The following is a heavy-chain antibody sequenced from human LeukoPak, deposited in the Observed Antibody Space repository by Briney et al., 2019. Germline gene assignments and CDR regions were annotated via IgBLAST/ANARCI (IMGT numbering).Heavy chain of an antibody. Sequence: GGSLRLSCAASGFTFSNYWMTWVRQAPGKGLEWVANIKQDGTEKYYVDSVKGRFTISRDDAENSLYLQMNSLRAEDTAVYYCTRDTGCPGGTCYSFYDYWGQGTLVTVSS. CDR3: TRDTGCPGGTCYSFYDY. V-gene: IGHV3-7*01. D-gene: IGHD2-15*01. J-gene: IGHJ4*02. CDR1: GFTFSNYW. CDR2: IKQDGTEK.